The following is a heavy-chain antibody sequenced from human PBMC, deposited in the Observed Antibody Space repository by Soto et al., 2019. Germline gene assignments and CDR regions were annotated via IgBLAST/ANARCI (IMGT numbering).Heavy chain of an antibody. J-gene: IGHJ3*02. CDR2: IIPIFGTA. D-gene: IGHD3-3*01. CDR3: ARDPSSLTIFGVKDAFDI. Sequence: QVQRVQSGAEVKKPGSSVKVSCKASGGTVSSYAISWVRQSPGQGLEWMGGIIPIFGTANYAQKFQGRITITADEATSTDYLELSSLRSEDTAVYYCARDPSSLTIFGVKDAFDIWGQGKMVTVSS. V-gene: IGHV1-69*01. CDR1: GGTVSSYA.